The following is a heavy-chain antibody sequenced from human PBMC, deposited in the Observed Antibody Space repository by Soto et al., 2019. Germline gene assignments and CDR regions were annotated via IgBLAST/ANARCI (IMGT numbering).Heavy chain of an antibody. D-gene: IGHD6-19*01. V-gene: IGHV2-5*02. CDR1: GFSLSSTRVA. CDR2: IYWDDDK. J-gene: IGHJ4*02. Sequence: QITLKESGPTLVKPTQTLTLTCTFSGFSLSSTRVAVGWIRQPPGKALEWLALIYWDDDKRYSPFLKRRHTITKDTSKDQVVLTITNMYPVDTATYFCAHSVVAGLGYYFDYWGQGTLVTVSS. CDR3: AHSVVAGLGYYFDY.